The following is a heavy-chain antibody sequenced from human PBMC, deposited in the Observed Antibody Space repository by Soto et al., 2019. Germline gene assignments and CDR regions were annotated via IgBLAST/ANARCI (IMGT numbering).Heavy chain of an antibody. CDR1: GGSFSGYY. V-gene: IGHV4-34*01. CDR2: INHSGST. CDR3: ARYRIAARRYGMDV. Sequence: NPSETLSLTCAVYGGSFSGYYWSWIRQPPGKGLEWIGEINHSGSTNYNPSLKSRVTISVDTSKNQFSLKLSSVTAADTAVYYCARYRIAARRYGMDVWGQGTTVTVSS. J-gene: IGHJ6*02. D-gene: IGHD6-6*01.